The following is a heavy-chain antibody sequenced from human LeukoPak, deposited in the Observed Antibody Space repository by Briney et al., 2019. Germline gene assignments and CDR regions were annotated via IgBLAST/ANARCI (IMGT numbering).Heavy chain of an antibody. V-gene: IGHV4-39*01. CDR3: ARLMITGTTDY. Sequence: SETLSLTCTVSGDSISSSSYYWGWLRQPPGKGLEWIGSIYYSGSTYYTPSLKSRVTISVDTSKNQFSLKLSSVTAADTAVYYCARLMITGTTDYWGQGTLVTVSS. J-gene: IGHJ4*02. CDR2: IYYSGST. D-gene: IGHD1-20*01. CDR1: GDSISSSSYY.